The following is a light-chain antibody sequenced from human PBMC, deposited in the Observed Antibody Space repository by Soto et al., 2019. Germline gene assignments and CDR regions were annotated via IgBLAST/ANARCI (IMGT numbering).Light chain of an antibody. Sequence: VVMTQASLSLPVPLVQAASISCKANQSLRHSDGKTHFNWFQQRPGQSPRPLIYKVSNRDSGVPARFSGSGSGSDFRLKISRVEAEDVGGYYGMQGTHWPYTFGQGTKLEIK. J-gene: IGKJ2*01. V-gene: IGKV2-30*02. CDR3: MQGTHWPYT. CDR2: KVS. CDR1: QSLRHSDGKTH.